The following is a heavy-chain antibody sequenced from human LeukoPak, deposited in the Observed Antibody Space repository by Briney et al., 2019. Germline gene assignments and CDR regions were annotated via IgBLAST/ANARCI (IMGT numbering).Heavy chain of an antibody. CDR3: ARRGDDSSDYGDFALRY. V-gene: IGHV1-69*13. D-gene: IGHD3-22*01. CDR1: GGTFSNYA. CDR2: IIAILGTT. J-gene: IGHJ4*02. Sequence: SVKVSCKASGGTFSNYAISWVRQAPGQGLDWMGGIIAILGTTKYAQKFQGRVTITADESTSTAYMELSSLTSEDTAVYFCARRGDDSSDYGDFALRYWGQGTLVTVSS.